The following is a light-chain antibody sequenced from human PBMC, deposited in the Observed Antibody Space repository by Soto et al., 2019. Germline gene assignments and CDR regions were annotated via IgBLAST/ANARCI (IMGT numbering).Light chain of an antibody. V-gene: IGKV1-6*01. Sequence: AIQMTQSPSSLSASVGDRVTITCRASQGIRNALGWYQQKPGKAPNLLISAASNLESGVTSRFSGSGSGTDFTLTICSLQPEDFGTYYCLQDYNYPLTFGGGTKVEIK. CDR1: QGIRNA. CDR3: LQDYNYPLT. CDR2: AAS. J-gene: IGKJ4*01.